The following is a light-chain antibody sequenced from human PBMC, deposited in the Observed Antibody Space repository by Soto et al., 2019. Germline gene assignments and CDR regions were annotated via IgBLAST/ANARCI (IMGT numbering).Light chain of an antibody. Sequence: EIVLTQSPGTLSLSPGDRVTLSCRASQSVSTNYFSWYQQKPGQAPRLLIYATSSRAVGFPDRFSGSGSGTDFTLTISRLEPEDFAMYYCQQYGDYNSPRYSFGQGTRLEI. V-gene: IGKV3-20*01. CDR1: QSVSTNY. CDR2: ATS. CDR3: QQYGDYNSPRYS. J-gene: IGKJ2*03.